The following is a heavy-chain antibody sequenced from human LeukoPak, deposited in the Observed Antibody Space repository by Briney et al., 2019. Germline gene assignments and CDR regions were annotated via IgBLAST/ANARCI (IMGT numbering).Heavy chain of an antibody. CDR1: GFTFSSYA. J-gene: IGHJ4*02. CDR2: LSGSGGST. V-gene: IGHV3-23*01. CDR3: ANDRYYYDSSGYTHGYFDY. D-gene: IGHD3-22*01. Sequence: AGSLSLSCAASGFTFSSYAMSWVRQAPGQGLEWVSALSGSGGSTYYADSVKGRFTISRDNSKNTLYLQMNSLRAEDTAVYYCANDRYYYDSSGYTHGYFDYWGQGTLVTVSS.